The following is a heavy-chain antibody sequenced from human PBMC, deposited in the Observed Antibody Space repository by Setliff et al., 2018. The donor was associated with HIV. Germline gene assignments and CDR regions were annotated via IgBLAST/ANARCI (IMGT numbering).Heavy chain of an antibody. CDR2: VFYNGDT. CDR3: ARQMTIPGVAVTPVDY. D-gene: IGHD3-3*01. CDR1: GGSIRSYY. J-gene: IGHJ4*02. Sequence: SSETLSLTCTVSGGSIRSYYWSWIRQSPGKGLEWIGCVFYNGDTAYNPSLKSRLTISVDTSKSQFSLKLTSVTAADTAVYYCARQMTIPGVAVTPVDYWGQGALVTVSS. V-gene: IGHV4-59*08.